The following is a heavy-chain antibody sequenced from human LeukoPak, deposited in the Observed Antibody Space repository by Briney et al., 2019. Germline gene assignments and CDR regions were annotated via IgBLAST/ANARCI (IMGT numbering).Heavy chain of an antibody. V-gene: IGHV4-39*07. Sequence: SETLSLTCTVSGGYISSSSYYWGWIRQPPGKGLEWIGSIYYSGSTYYNPSLKSRVTISVDTSKNQFSLKLSSVTAADTAVYYCARGLPDPPLRHGKNWFDPWGQGTLVTVSS. J-gene: IGHJ5*02. D-gene: IGHD4-17*01. CDR2: IYYSGST. CDR1: GGYISSSSYY. CDR3: ARGLPDPPLRHGKNWFDP.